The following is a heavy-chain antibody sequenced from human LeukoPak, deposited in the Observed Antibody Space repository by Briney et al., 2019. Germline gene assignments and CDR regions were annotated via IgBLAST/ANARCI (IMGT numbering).Heavy chain of an antibody. CDR3: ARRVKSHAFDI. CDR1: GGSLSSYY. V-gene: IGHV4-59*01. Sequence: SETLSLTCTVSGGSLSSYYWSWIRQPPGKGLEWIGYIYYSGSTNYNPSLKSRVTISVDTSKNQFSLKLSSVTAADTAVYYRARRVKSHAFDIWGQGTMVTVSS. J-gene: IGHJ3*02. CDR2: IYYSGST. D-gene: IGHD5/OR15-5a*01.